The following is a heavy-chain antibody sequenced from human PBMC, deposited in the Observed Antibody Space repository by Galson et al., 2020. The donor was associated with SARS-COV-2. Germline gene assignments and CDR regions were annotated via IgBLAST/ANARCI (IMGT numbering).Heavy chain of an antibody. CDR1: GGTFSSYA. Sequence: SVKVSCKASGGTFSSYAISWVRQAPGQGLEWMGGIIPIFGTANYAQKFQGRVTITADESTSTAYMELSSLRSEDTAVYYCARGRPRSVSYQLLYSGGSNWFDPWGQGTLVTVSS. V-gene: IGHV1-69*13. D-gene: IGHD2-2*02. CDR3: ARGRPRSVSYQLLYSGGSNWFDP. CDR2: IIPIFGTA. J-gene: IGHJ5*02.